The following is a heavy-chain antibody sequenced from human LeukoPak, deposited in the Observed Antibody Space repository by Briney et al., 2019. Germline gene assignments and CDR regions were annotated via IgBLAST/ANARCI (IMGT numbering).Heavy chain of an antibody. CDR2: IKSRSGGGTT. Sequence: PGGSLRLSCAASGITFINAWMNWVRHAPGKGLERVGRIKSRSGGGTTDYATPVKGRFTISRDDPKATVYLQMDSLKIEDTAVYYCTTPLTTVTTLPFDSWGQGTLVTVSS. CDR3: TTPLTTVTTLPFDS. V-gene: IGHV3-15*01. J-gene: IGHJ4*02. CDR1: GITFINAW. D-gene: IGHD4-17*01.